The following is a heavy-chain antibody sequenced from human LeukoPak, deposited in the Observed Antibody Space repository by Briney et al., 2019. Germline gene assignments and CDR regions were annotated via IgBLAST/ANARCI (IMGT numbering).Heavy chain of an antibody. D-gene: IGHD4-17*01. CDR1: GFTFSSYN. V-gene: IGHV3-21*01. J-gene: IGHJ4*02. Sequence: GGSLRLSCVASGFTFSSYNMNWVRQAPGKGLEWVSCISDRSNYIYYADSVKGRFIISRDNAKNSLNLELNSLRAEDTAVYHCVRDSDTYGDHTTRRFDSWGQGTLVTVSS. CDR2: ISDRSNYI. CDR3: VRDSDTYGDHTTRRFDS.